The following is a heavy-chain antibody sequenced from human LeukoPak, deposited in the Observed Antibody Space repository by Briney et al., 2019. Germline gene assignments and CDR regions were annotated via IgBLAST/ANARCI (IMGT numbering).Heavy chain of an antibody. Sequence: GGSLRLSCAASGFTFSSYEMNWVRQAPGKWLGWVSYISSSGSTIYYADSVKGRFTVSRDNAKNSLYLQMNSLRAEDTAVYYCVRGVPYYDILTGPSLAYWGQGTLVTVSS. CDR2: ISSSGSTI. CDR1: GFTFSSYE. D-gene: IGHD3-9*01. CDR3: VRGVPYYDILTGPSLAY. J-gene: IGHJ4*02. V-gene: IGHV3-48*03.